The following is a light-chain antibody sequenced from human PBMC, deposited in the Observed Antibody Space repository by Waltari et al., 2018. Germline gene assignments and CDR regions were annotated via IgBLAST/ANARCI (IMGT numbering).Light chain of an antibody. CDR3: MSYTRSSTYV. J-gene: IGLJ1*01. V-gene: IGLV2-14*01. CDR1: TRDIGAYHY. Sequence: QSALTQPASVSGSPGQSTTISCTGSTRDIGAYHYVPWYQQHPDKAPKLIISEVTNRPSGVSDRFSGSKSGYTASLTISGLQAEDEGDYYCMSYTRSSTYVFGTGTKVTVL. CDR2: EVT.